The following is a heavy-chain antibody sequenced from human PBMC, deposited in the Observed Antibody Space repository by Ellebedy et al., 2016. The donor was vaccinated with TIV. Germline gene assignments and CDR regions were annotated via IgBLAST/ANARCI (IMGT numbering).Heavy chain of an antibody. CDR3: AREKSGHKWNDGFDS. Sequence: GESLKISCAASGFAFSTYSMNWVRQAPGKGLEWVSSIRSSGAYRYHADSMEGRFTISRDNAKNSLYLQMNSLRADDTAVYYCAREKSGHKWNDGFDSWGQGTLVTVSS. J-gene: IGHJ4*02. CDR2: IRSSGAYR. V-gene: IGHV3-21*01. CDR1: GFAFSTYS. D-gene: IGHD1-1*01.